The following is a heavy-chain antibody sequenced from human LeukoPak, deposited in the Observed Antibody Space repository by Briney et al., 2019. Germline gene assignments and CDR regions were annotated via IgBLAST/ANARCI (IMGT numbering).Heavy chain of an antibody. J-gene: IGHJ5*02. CDR2: TYYRSTWYN. V-gene: IGHV6-1*01. D-gene: IGHD2-2*01. Sequence: QTRSPTCAVAGGRDSSKSAACDWTRQNPSRGLEWLGRTYYRSTWYNDYAVSVRGRITVNPDTSKNQFSLHLNSVTPEDTAVYYFARRLTQYDCFDPWGQGILVTVSS. CDR1: GGRDSSKSAA. CDR3: ARRLTQYDCFDP.